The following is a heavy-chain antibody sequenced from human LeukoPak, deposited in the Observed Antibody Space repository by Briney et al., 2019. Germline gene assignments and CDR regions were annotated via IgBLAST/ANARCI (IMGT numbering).Heavy chain of an antibody. CDR3: ARGPPLFDP. Sequence: GGSLRLSCAASGFPFSSYDMNWVRQAPGKGREWISHISSSGTTTYYADSVKGRFTISSDNAKSSLYLQMNGLRAEDTAVYYCARGPPLFDPWGQGTLVTVSS. V-gene: IGHV3-48*01. J-gene: IGHJ5*02. CDR2: ISSSGTTT. CDR1: GFPFSSYD.